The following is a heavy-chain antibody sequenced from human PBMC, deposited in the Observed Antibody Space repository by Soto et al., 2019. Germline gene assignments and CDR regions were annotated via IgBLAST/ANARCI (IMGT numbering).Heavy chain of an antibody. D-gene: IGHD3-22*01. CDR2: ISSSGSTI. CDR1: GFTFSSYE. CDR3: ESTTSSITMIVEAGNHDPFDI. Sequence: GGSLRLSCAASGFTFSSYEMNWVRQAPGKGLEWVSYISSSGSTIYYADSVKGRFTISRDNAKNSLYLQMNSLRAEDTAVYYCESTTSSITMIVEAGNHDPFDIWGQGTIVTVSS. J-gene: IGHJ3*02. V-gene: IGHV3-48*03.